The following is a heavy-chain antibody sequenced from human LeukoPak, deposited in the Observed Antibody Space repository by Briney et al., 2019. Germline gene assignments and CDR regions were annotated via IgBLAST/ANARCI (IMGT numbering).Heavy chain of an antibody. Sequence: ASVKVSCKASGYTFTGYYMHRVRQAPGQGLEWMGWINPNSGGTNYAQKFQGRVTMTRDTSISTAYMELSRLRSDDTAVYYCARTAAAGTLFDYWGQGTLVTVSS. CDR2: INPNSGGT. J-gene: IGHJ4*02. V-gene: IGHV1-2*02. CDR1: GYTFTGYY. CDR3: ARTAAAGTLFDY. D-gene: IGHD6-13*01.